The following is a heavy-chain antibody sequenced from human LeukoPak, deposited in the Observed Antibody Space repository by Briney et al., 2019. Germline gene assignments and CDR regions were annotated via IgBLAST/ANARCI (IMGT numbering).Heavy chain of an antibody. CDR2: IGTAGDT. J-gene: IGHJ4*02. D-gene: IGHD3-22*01. CDR3: ARGDSSGYQRNTKLDY. V-gene: IGHV3-13*01. CDR1: GFTFSSYD. Sequence: GGPLRLSCAASGFTFSSYDMHWVRQTTGKGLEWVSVIGTAGDTYYPGSVKGRFTISRENAKNSLYLQMNSLRAGDTAVYYCARGDSSGYQRNTKLDYWGQGTLVTVSS.